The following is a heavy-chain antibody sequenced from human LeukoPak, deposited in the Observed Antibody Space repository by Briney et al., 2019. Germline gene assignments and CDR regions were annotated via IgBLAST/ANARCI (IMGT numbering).Heavy chain of an antibody. CDR3: ARHLHYYDSSGYYYGNWFDP. J-gene: IGHJ5*02. V-gene: IGHV4-39*01. D-gene: IGHD3-22*01. CDR1: GGSISSSSYY. CDR2: IYYSGST. Sequence: SSETLSLTCTVSGGSISSSSYYWGWIRQPPGKGLEWIGSIYYSGSTYYNPSLKSRVTISVDTSKNQFSLKLSSVTAADTAVYYCARHLHYYDSSGYYYGNWFDPWGQGTLVTVSS.